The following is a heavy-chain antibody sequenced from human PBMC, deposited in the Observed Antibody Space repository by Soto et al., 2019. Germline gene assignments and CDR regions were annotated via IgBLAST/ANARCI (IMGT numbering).Heavy chain of an antibody. CDR1: GFTFSSYS. Sequence: EVQLVESGGGLVKPGGSRRLSCAASGFTFSSYSMNWVRQAPGKGLEWVSSISSSSSYIYYADSVKGRFTISRDNAKNSLYLQMNSLRAEDTAVYYCARESVVTARIGAFDIWGQGTMVTVSS. J-gene: IGHJ3*02. CDR3: ARESVVTARIGAFDI. V-gene: IGHV3-21*01. CDR2: ISSSSSYI. D-gene: IGHD2-21*02.